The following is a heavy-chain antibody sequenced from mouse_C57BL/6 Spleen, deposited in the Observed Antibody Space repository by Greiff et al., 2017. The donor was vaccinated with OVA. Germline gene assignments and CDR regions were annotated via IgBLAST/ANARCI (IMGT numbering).Heavy chain of an antibody. CDR3: TRSGYYFAY. J-gene: IGHJ3*01. V-gene: IGHV1-15*01. CDR1: GYTFTDYE. D-gene: IGHD2-3*01. Sequence: VKLVESGAELVRPGASVTLSCKASGYTFTDYEMHWVKQTPVHGLEWIGAIDPETGGTAYNQKFKGKAILTADKSSSTAYMELRSLTSEDSAVYYCTRSGYYFAYWGQGTLVTVSA. CDR2: IDPETGGT.